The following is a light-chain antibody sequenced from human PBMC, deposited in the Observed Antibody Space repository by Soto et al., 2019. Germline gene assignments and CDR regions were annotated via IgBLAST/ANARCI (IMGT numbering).Light chain of an antibody. CDR1: QSVSSY. J-gene: IGKJ1*01. Sequence: EIVLTQSPATLSLSPGERATLSCRASQSVSSYLAWYQQKPGQAPRLLIYDASNRATGIPARFSGSGSGTVFTLTIRSLEPEDLAVYYCQQRSNWPSWTFGQGTKVEIK. CDR2: DAS. V-gene: IGKV3-11*01. CDR3: QQRSNWPSWT.